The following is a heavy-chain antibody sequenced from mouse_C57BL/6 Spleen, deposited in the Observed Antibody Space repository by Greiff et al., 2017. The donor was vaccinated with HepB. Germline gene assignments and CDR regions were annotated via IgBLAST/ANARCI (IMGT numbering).Heavy chain of an antibody. J-gene: IGHJ4*01. CDR2: ISGGGGNT. CDR1: GFTFSSYT. V-gene: IGHV5-9*01. Sequence: EVMLVESGGGLVKPGGSLKLSCAASGFTFSSYTMSWVRQTPEKRLEWVATISGGGGNTYYPDSVKGRFTISRDNAKNTLYLQMSSLRSEDTALYYGARQDYYGSSSKDYWGQGTSVTVSS. CDR3: ARQDYYGSSSKDY. D-gene: IGHD1-1*01.